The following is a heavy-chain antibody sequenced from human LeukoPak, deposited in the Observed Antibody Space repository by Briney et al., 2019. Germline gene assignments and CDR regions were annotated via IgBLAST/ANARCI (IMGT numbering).Heavy chain of an antibody. Sequence: GGSLRLSCAASGFTFSNYSMHWVRQAPGKGLEWVAVISDDGSNKYYADSVKGRFTISRDNSKNTLYLQMDSLRGEDTAVYYCAKDESRGSIGGYWGQGTLVTVSS. V-gene: IGHV3-30*18. CDR3: AKDESRGSIGGY. CDR2: ISDDGSNK. J-gene: IGHJ4*02. D-gene: IGHD3-22*01. CDR1: GFTFSNYS.